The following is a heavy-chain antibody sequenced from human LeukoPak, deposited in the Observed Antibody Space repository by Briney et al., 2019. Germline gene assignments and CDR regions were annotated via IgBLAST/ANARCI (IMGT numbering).Heavy chain of an antibody. CDR2: INTNTGNP. V-gene: IGHV7-4-1*02. CDR3: ASSYCSGGHCYPQQTVYYFDF. D-gene: IGHD2-15*01. Sequence: ASVTVSCKASGYTFTTYAMNWVRQAPGQGLEWMGWINTNTGNPTYAQGFTGRFVFSLDTSVSTAYLQISNLKAEDTAVYYCASSYCSGGHCYPQQTVYYFDFWGQGTLVTVSS. J-gene: IGHJ4*02. CDR1: GYTFTTYA.